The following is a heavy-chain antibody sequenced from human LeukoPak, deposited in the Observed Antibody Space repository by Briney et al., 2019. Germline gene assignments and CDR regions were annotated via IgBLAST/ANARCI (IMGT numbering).Heavy chain of an antibody. J-gene: IGHJ4*02. CDR2: ISGSGGST. Sequence: PGGSLRLSCAASGFTFSSYAMSWVRQAPGKGLEWASAISGSGGSTYYADSVKGRFTISRDNSKNTLYLQMNSLRAEDTAVYYCAKCDYGDDYFDYWGQGTLVTVSS. CDR3: AKCDYGDDYFDY. D-gene: IGHD4-17*01. V-gene: IGHV3-23*01. CDR1: GFTFSSYA.